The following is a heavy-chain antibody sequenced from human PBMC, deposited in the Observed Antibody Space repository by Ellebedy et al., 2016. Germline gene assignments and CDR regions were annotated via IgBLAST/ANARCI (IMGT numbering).Heavy chain of an antibody. CDR1: GYSFTSYY. Sequence: ASVKVSXXASGYSFTSYYVHWVRRAPGQGLEWMGMINLRSGDTNYAQKFRGRVTMTRDTSTSTVYMELSGLRSEDTAVYYCAREKPASCYFDYWGQGVLVTVSS. J-gene: IGHJ4*02. CDR3: AREKPASCYFDY. D-gene: IGHD1-14*01. V-gene: IGHV1-46*03. CDR2: INLRSGDT.